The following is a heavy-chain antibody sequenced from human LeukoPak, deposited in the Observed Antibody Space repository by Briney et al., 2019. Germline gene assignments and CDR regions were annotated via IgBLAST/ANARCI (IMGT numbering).Heavy chain of an antibody. V-gene: IGHV1-69*13. CDR3: ARYSSSWYDWFDP. Sequence: SVKVSYKASGGTFSSYAISWVRQAPGQGLEWMGGIIPIFGTANYAQKFQGRVTITADESTSTAYMELSSLRSEDTAVYYCARYSSSWYDWFDPWGQGTLVTVSS. J-gene: IGHJ5*02. CDR1: GGTFSSYA. D-gene: IGHD6-13*01. CDR2: IIPIFGTA.